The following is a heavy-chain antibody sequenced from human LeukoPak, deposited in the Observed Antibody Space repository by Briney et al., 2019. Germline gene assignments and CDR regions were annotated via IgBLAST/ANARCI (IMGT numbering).Heavy chain of an antibody. D-gene: IGHD6-19*01. CDR1: GYSFSRYY. J-gene: IGHJ6*02. CDR3: ARGLESSGWYGMDV. V-gene: IGHV1-46*01. Sequence: GASVKVSCKTSGYSFSRYYIHWVRQAPGQGLEWAGIINTSAATTRYGQKFKGRVTATRDTSTSTVYMEMSSLKSEDTAVYYCARGLESSGWYGMDVWGQGTTIIVSS. CDR2: INTSAATT.